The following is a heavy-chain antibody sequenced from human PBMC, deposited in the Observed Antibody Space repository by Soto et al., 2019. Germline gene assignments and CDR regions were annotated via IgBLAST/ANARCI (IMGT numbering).Heavy chain of an antibody. CDR1: GGTFSSYA. CDR2: IIPIFGTA. V-gene: IGHV1-69*13. J-gene: IGHJ4*02. D-gene: IGHD6-6*01. CDR3: ARGVYSSSLLGY. Sequence: SVKVSCKASGGTFSSYAISWVRQAPGQGLEWMGGIIPIFGTANYAQKFQGRVTITADESTSTAYMELSSLRSEDTAVYYCARGVYSSSLLGYWGQGTLVTVSS.